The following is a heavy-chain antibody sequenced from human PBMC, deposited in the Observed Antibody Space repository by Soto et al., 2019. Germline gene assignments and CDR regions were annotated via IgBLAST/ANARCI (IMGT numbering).Heavy chain of an antibody. V-gene: IGHV5-51*01. CDR3: ARLNYYDSSGSPWGDAFDI. Sequence: EVQLVQSGAEVKKPGESLKISCKGSGYSFTSYWIGWVRQMPGKGLEWMGIIYPGDSDTRYSPSFQGQVTISADKSISTAYLQWSSLKASDTAMYYCARLNYYDSSGSPWGDAFDIWGQGTMVTVSS. CDR1: GYSFTSYW. CDR2: IYPGDSDT. D-gene: IGHD3-22*01. J-gene: IGHJ3*02.